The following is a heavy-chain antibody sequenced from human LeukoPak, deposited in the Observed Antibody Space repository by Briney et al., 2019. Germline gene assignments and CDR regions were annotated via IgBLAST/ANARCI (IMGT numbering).Heavy chain of an antibody. V-gene: IGHV3-7*01. J-gene: IGHJ4*02. Sequence: PGGSLRLSCAASGFTFSSYWMSWARQAPGKGLEWVANVKQDGSEKYYVDSVKGRFTISRDNAKNSLYLQMNSLRAEDTAVYYCARDPEYSSGFYDYWGQGTLVTVSS. CDR3: ARDPEYSSGFYDY. D-gene: IGHD6-19*01. CDR1: GFTFSSYW. CDR2: VKQDGSEK.